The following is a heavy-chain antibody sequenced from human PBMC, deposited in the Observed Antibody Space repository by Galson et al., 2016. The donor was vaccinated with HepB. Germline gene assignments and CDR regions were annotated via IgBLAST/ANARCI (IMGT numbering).Heavy chain of an antibody. V-gene: IGHV3-11*06. CDR3: ARVDYGSGWREGWFDP. J-gene: IGHJ5*02. CDR1: GLTFSDFY. CDR2: ISSSSSHT. Sequence: SLRLSCAASGLTFSDFYMSWIRQAPGKGLEWVSYISSSSSHTNYAESVKGRFTISRDNANNSLYRQMNSLRVEDTAGYYCARVDYGSGWREGWFDPWGQGTLVTVSS. D-gene: IGHD6-19*01.